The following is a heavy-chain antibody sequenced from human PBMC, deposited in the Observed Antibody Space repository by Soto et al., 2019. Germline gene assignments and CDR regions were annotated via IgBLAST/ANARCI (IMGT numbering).Heavy chain of an antibody. D-gene: IGHD3-9*01. Sequence: EVQLLESGGGLIQPGGSLRLSCAASGFTFSNYAMSWVRQAPGKGLEWVSGIRGGGGRTYYADSVKGRFTISRDNSKNTLFLQMNSLSVGDTGLYCCAKEYDIVTGSDRWGPGTLVTVSS. CDR3: AKEYDIVTGSDR. J-gene: IGHJ5*02. V-gene: IGHV3-23*01. CDR2: IRGGGGRT. CDR1: GFTFSNYA.